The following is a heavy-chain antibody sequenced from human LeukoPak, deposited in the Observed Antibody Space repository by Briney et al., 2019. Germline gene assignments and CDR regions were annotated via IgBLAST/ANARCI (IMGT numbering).Heavy chain of an antibody. J-gene: IGHJ6*03. Sequence: PGGSLRLSCAASGFTFSDYYMSWIRQAPGKGLEWVSYISSSGSTIFYADSVKGRFTISRDNAKNSLYLQMNSLRAEDTAVYYCRGYSSGWYHYYYYMDVWGKGTTVTISS. CDR1: GFTFSDYY. CDR2: ISSSGSTI. D-gene: IGHD6-19*01. CDR3: RGYSSGWYHYYYYMDV. V-gene: IGHV3-11*04.